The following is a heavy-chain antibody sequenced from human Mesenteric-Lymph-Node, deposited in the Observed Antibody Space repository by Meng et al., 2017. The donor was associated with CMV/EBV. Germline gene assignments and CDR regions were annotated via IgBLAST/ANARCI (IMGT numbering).Heavy chain of an antibody. D-gene: IGHD3-16*02. V-gene: IGHV2-5*02. CDR2: IYWDDDK. J-gene: IGHJ1*01. Sequence: QITLKESSPTLVKHTQTLTLTCTFSGFSLSTYGVGIDWIRQPPGKALEWLALIYWDDDKRYYPSLKSRLTITKDTSKNQVVLTMTNMDPVDTATYYCAHRGVSGIYHQWGQGTLVTVSS. CDR3: AHRGVSGIYHQ. CDR1: GFSLSTYGVG.